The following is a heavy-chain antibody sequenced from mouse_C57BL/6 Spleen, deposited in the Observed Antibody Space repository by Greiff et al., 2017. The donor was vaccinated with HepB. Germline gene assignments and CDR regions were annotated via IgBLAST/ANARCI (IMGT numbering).Heavy chain of an antibody. Sequence: EVQLQQSGGGLVKPGGSLKLSCAASGFTFSDYGMHWVRQAPEKGLEWVAYISSGSSTIYYADTVKGRFTISRDNAKNTLFLQMTSLRSEDTAMYYCARGMVTRYFDVWGTGTTVTVSS. CDR1: GFTFSDYG. D-gene: IGHD2-3*01. CDR2: ISSGSSTI. J-gene: IGHJ1*03. CDR3: ARGMVTRYFDV. V-gene: IGHV5-17*01.